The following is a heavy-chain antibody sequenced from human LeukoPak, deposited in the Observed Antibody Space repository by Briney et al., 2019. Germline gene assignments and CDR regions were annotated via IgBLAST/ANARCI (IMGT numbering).Heavy chain of an antibody. Sequence: SGTLSLTCTVSGASISTYYWSWIRQPPGKGLEWIGYIYHTGSTNYNPSLKSRVTISVDTSKNQFSLKLSSVTAADTAVYYCARGRDTAMTWGQGTLVTVSS. CDR2: IYHTGST. CDR1: GASISTYY. V-gene: IGHV4-59*01. J-gene: IGHJ5*02. CDR3: ARGRDTAMT. D-gene: IGHD5-18*01.